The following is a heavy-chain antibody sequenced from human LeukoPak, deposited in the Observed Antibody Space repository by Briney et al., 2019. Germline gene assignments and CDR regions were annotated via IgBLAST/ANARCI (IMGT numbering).Heavy chain of an antibody. CDR2: IRGSGGST. D-gene: IGHD6-19*01. V-gene: IGHV3-23*01. CDR1: GFTFSSYA. CDR3: AKGMEQWLVTELDY. Sequence: GGSLRLSCAASGFTFSSYAMSWVRQAPGKGLEWVSAIRGSGGSTYYADSVKGRFTISRDNSKNTLYLQMNSLRAEDTAVYYCAKGMEQWLVTELDYWGQGTLVTVSS. J-gene: IGHJ4*02.